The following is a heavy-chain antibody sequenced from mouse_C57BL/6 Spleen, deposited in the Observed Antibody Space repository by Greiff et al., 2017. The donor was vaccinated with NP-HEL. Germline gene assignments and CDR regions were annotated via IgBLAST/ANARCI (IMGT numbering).Heavy chain of an antibody. J-gene: IGHJ2*01. D-gene: IGHD1-1*01. Sequence: QVHVKQPGAELVRPGSSVKLSCKASGYTFTSYWMHWVKQRPIQGLEWIGNIDPSDSETHYNQKFKDKATLTVDKSSSTAYMQLSSLTSEDSAVYYCARTTVVATGGYFDYWGQGTTLTVSS. V-gene: IGHV1-52*01. CDR3: ARTTVVATGGYFDY. CDR2: IDPSDSET. CDR1: GYTFTSYW.